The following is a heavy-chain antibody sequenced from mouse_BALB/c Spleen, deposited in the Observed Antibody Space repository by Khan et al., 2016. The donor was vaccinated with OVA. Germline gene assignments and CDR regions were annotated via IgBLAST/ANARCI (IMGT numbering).Heavy chain of an antibody. Sequence: QVQLQQSGAELARPGASVKMSCKASGYTFTSYTIHWIKKRPGQGLEWIGYINPSIDYTNYNQKFKDKATLTTDKSSTTAYLRLSSLTSDDSAVYNCVRDGAYHRNDGWFAYWGQGTLVTVSA. CDR2: INPSIDYT. D-gene: IGHD2-14*01. CDR3: VRDGAYHRNDGWFAY. J-gene: IGHJ3*01. CDR1: GYTFTSYT. V-gene: IGHV1-4*01.